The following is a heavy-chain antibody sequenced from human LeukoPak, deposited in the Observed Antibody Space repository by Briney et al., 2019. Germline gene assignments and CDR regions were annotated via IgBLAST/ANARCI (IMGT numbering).Heavy chain of an antibody. CDR2: IQQDGSEK. CDR3: ARAMVWDHGDY. V-gene: IGHV3-7*01. D-gene: IGHD1-14*01. J-gene: IGHJ4*02. CDR1: GFTFNNYW. Sequence: TGGSLRLSCAASGFTFNNYWMNWVRQAPGKGLEWVANIQQDGSEKYYVDSVKGRFTISRDNAKNSLYLQMNSLRAEDTAVYYCARAMVWDHGDYWGQGTLVTVSS.